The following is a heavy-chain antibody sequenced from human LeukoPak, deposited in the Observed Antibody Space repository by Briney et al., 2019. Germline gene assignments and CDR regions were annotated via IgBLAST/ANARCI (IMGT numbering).Heavy chain of an antibody. CDR1: GGSISSYY. D-gene: IGHD3-3*01. CDR3: ASNYDFWSGYYHV. V-gene: IGHV4-59*01. CDR2: IYYSGST. J-gene: IGHJ4*02. Sequence: SETLSLTCTVSGGSISSYYWSWIWQPPGKGLEWIGYIYYSGSTNYNPSLKSRVTISVDTSKNQFSLKLSSVTAADTAVYYCASNYDFWSGYYHVWGQGTLVTVSS.